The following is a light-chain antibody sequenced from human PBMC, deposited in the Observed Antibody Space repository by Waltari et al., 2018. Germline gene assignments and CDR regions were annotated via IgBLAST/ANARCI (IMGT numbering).Light chain of an antibody. Sequence: DIVMTQSPDSLAVPLGERVTINCKSSQNVLNNSNNKNFLAWYQQKPGQSPKLLIYLSSTRESGVPDRFSGSGSGTDFTLTINSLQAEDVAVYYCQQYYSTPITFGGGTKVEIK. CDR2: LSS. CDR1: QNVLNNSNNKNF. J-gene: IGKJ4*01. CDR3: QQYYSTPIT. V-gene: IGKV4-1*01.